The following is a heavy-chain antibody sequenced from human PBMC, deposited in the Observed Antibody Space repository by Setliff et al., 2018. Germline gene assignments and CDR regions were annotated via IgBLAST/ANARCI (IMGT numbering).Heavy chain of an antibody. CDR1: GYTFTSYY. CDR2: INPSGGST. V-gene: IGHV1-46*01. D-gene: IGHD2-15*01. CDR3: ARGYCSGGSCPYYFGY. Sequence: ASVKVSCKASGYTFTSYYMHWVRQAPGQGLEWMGIINPSGGSTSYAQKFQGRVTMTRDTSTSTVYMELSSLRSEDTAVYYCARGYCSGGSCPYYFGYWGQGTLVTVSS. J-gene: IGHJ4*02.